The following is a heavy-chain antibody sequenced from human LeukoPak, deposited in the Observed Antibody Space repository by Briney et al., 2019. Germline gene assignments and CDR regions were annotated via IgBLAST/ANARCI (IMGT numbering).Heavy chain of an antibody. CDR3: AELGITMIGGV. J-gene: IGHJ6*04. D-gene: IGHD3-10*02. V-gene: IGHV3-48*04. Sequence: AGGSLRLSCAASGFTFSSCGMHWVRQAPGKGLEWVSYISSSGSTIYYADSVKGRFTISRDNAKNSLYLQMNSLRAEDTAVYYCAELGITMIGGVWGKGTTVTISS. CDR1: GFTFSSCG. CDR2: ISSSGSTI.